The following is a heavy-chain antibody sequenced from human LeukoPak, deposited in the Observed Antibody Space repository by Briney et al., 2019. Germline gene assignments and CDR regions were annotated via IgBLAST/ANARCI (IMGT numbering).Heavy chain of an antibody. J-gene: IGHJ5*02. D-gene: IGHD3-3*01. CDR3: ARAPNYDFWSGYYWLDP. Sequence: SETLSLTCAVYGGSFSDYYWSWIRQPPGKGLEWIGEINHSGSTNYNPSLKSRVTISVDTSKNQFSLKLSSVTAADTAVYYCARAPNYDFWSGYYWLDPWGQGTLVTVSS. V-gene: IGHV4-34*01. CDR1: GGSFSDYY. CDR2: INHSGST.